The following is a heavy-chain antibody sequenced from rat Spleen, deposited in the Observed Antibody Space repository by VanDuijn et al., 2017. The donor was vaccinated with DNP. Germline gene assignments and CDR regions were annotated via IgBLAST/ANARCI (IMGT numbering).Heavy chain of an antibody. V-gene: IGHV5-25*01. D-gene: IGHD1-4*01. CDR2: ISTGGGNT. CDR1: GFTFGYYY. CDR3: ARQPGFDYAMDA. J-gene: IGHJ4*01. Sequence: EVQLVESGGGLIQPGRSIKLSCAASGFTFGYYYMAWVRQAPTKGLEWVASISTGGGNTYYRDSVKGRFTISRDNAKSTLYLQMDSLRSEDTATYYCARQPGFDYAMDAWGQGASVTVSS.